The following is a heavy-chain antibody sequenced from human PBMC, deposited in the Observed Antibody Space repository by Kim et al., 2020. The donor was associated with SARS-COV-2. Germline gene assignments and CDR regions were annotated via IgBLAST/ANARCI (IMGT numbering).Heavy chain of an antibody. D-gene: IGHD3-22*01. CDR2: IYPGDSDT. V-gene: IGHV5-51*01. J-gene: IGHJ4*02. CDR1: GYSFTSYW. Sequence: GESLKISCKGSGYSFTSYWIGWVRQMPGKGLEWMGIIYPGDSDTRYSPSFQGQVTISADKSISTAYLQWSSLKASDTAMYYCARLSCDSSGYCPTSFDYWGQGTLVTVSS. CDR3: ARLSCDSSGYCPTSFDY.